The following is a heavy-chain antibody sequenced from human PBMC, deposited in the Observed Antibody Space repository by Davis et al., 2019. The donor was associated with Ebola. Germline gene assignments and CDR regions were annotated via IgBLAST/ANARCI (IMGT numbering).Heavy chain of an antibody. Sequence: AASVKVSCKASGYTFTSYAMHWVRQAPGQRLEWMGWINAGNGNTKYSQKFQGRVTITRDTSASTAYMELSSLRSEDTAVYYCAKLRDDFWSGPDAFDIWGQGTMVTVSS. D-gene: IGHD3-3*01. CDR1: GYTFTSYA. CDR2: INAGNGNT. V-gene: IGHV1-3*01. J-gene: IGHJ3*02. CDR3: AKLRDDFWSGPDAFDI.